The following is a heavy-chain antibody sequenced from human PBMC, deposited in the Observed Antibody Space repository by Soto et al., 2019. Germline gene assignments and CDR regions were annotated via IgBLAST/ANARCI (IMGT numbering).Heavy chain of an antibody. CDR1: RFTFSSYA. D-gene: IGHD6-13*01. V-gene: IGHV3-23*01. CDR2: ISGSGGST. Sequence: EVQLLESGGGLVQPGGSLRLSCAASRFTFSSYAMSWVRQAPGKGLEWVSAISGSGGSTYYADSVKGRFTISRDNSKNTLYLQMNSLRAEDTAVYYCAKLGGYSSRRGWFDPWGQGTLVTVSS. J-gene: IGHJ5*02. CDR3: AKLGGYSSRRGWFDP.